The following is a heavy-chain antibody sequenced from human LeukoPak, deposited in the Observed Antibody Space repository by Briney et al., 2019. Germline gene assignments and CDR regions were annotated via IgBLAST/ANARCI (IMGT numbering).Heavy chain of an antibody. Sequence: PETLSLTCTVSGGSISSYYWSWIRQPPGKGLEWIGYIYYSGSTNYNPSLKSRVTISVDTSKDQFSLKLSSVTAADTAVYYCARGYCSSTSCYRQVGYWGQGTLVTVSS. J-gene: IGHJ4*02. CDR1: GGSISSYY. CDR3: ARGYCSSTSCYRQVGY. V-gene: IGHV4-59*01. D-gene: IGHD2-2*02. CDR2: IYYSGST.